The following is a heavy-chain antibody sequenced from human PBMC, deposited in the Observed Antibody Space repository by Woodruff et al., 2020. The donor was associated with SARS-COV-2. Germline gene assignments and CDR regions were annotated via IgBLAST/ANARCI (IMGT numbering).Heavy chain of an antibody. Sequence: TNYNPSLKSRVTISVDTSKNQFSLKLSSVTAADTAVYYCARDYGGNSELHYWGQGTLVTVSS. D-gene: IGHD4-17*01. CDR2: T. V-gene: IGHV4-59*01. CDR3: ARDYGGNSELHY. J-gene: IGHJ4*02.